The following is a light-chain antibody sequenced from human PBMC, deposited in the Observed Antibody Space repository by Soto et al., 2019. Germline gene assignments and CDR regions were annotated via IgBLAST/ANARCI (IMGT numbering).Light chain of an antibody. Sequence: QSALTQSASVSGSPGQSITISCTGTSSDVGSYNLVSWYQQHPGKAPKLMIYEGSKRPSGVSNRFSGSKSGNTASLTISGLQADDEADYYCCSYAGSSTVVFGGGTKLTVL. J-gene: IGLJ2*01. V-gene: IGLV2-23*01. CDR1: SSDVGSYNL. CDR2: EGS. CDR3: CSYAGSSTVV.